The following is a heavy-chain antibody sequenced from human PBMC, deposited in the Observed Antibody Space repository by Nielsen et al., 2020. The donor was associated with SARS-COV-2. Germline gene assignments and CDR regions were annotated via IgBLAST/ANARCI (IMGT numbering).Heavy chain of an antibody. CDR1: GGSISSSSYY. V-gene: IGHV4-39*01. CDR3: ARHLSITIFGVVISPAWFDP. D-gene: IGHD3-3*01. Sequence: SETLSLTCTVPGGSISSSSYYWGWIRQPPGKGLEWIGSIYYSGSTYYNPSLKSRVTISVDTSKNQFSLKLSSVTAADTAVYYCARHLSITIFGVVISPAWFDPWGQGTLVTVSP. CDR2: IYYSGST. J-gene: IGHJ5*02.